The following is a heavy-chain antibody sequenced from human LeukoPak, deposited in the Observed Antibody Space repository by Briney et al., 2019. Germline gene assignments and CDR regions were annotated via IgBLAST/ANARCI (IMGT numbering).Heavy chain of an antibody. V-gene: IGHV4-4*02. CDR3: AKVFCGGDCHVDF. J-gene: IGHJ4*02. D-gene: IGHD2-21*02. Sequence: PSETLSLTCAVSGGSIGKIDWWSWVRQPPGKGLEWVGEIFHTGTANYNPSLKSRLTISVDTSKNQFSLRLSSVTAADTAVYYCAKVFCGGDCHVDFWGRGTLVTVSS. CDR1: GGSIGKIDW. CDR2: IFHTGTA.